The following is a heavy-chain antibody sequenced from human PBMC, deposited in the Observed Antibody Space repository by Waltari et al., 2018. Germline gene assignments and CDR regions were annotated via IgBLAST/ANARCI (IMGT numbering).Heavy chain of an antibody. D-gene: IGHD3-10*01. CDR3: AHRAMVQARGAFDI. J-gene: IGHJ3*02. V-gene: IGHV2-5*01. Sequence: QITLKESGPTLVKPTQTLTLTCPFSGFSLSTSGVGVGWIRQPPGKALEWLALIYWNDDKRYSPSLKSRLTITKDTSKNQVVLTMTNMDPVDTATYYCAHRAMVQARGAFDIWGQGTMVTVSS. CDR1: GFSLSTSGVG. CDR2: IYWNDDK.